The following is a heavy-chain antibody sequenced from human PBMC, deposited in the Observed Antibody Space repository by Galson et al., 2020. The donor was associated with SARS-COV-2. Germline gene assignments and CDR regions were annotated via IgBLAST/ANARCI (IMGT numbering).Heavy chain of an antibody. CDR3: ARDLAAAGNNWFDA. J-gene: IGHJ5*02. V-gene: IGHV4-4*07. D-gene: IGHD6-13*01. CDR2: IYTSGST. CDR1: GGSISSYY. Sequence: ASETLSLTCTVSGGSISSYYWSWIRQPAGKGLEWIGRIYTSGSTNYNPSLKSRVTMSVDTSKNQFSLKLSSVTAADTAVYYGARDLAAAGNNWFDAWGQVTRVAVSS.